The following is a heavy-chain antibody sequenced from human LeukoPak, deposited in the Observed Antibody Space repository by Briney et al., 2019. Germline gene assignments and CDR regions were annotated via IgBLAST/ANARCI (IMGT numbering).Heavy chain of an antibody. CDR1: GYTFTSYG. CDR2: ISDYNGNT. CDR3: ARDFDYGGNTPFFDY. Sequence: ASVTVSCTASGYTFTSYGISWVRQAPGQGLEWMGWISDYNGNTNYAQKLQGRVTMTTDTSTSTAYMELRSLRSDDTAVYYCARDFDYGGNTPFFDYWGQGTLVTVSS. J-gene: IGHJ4*02. D-gene: IGHD4-23*01. V-gene: IGHV1-18*01.